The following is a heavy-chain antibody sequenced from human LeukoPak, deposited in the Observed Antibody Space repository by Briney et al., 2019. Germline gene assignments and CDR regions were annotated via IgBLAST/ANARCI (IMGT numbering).Heavy chain of an antibody. Sequence: PGGSLRLSCAASGFTFSSYGMHWVRQAPGKGLEWVAFIRYDGSNKYYADSVKGRFTISRENSKNTLYLQMNSLRAEDTAVYYCAKDGVITRRFDYWGQGTLVTVSS. D-gene: IGHD3-22*01. CDR3: AKDGVITRRFDY. J-gene: IGHJ4*02. CDR1: GFTFSSYG. V-gene: IGHV3-30*02. CDR2: IRYDGSNK.